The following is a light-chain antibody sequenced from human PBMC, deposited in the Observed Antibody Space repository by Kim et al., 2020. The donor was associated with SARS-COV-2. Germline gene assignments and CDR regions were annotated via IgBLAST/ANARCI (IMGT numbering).Light chain of an antibody. CDR2: WVT. CDR1: SSNIGGYNY. V-gene: IGLV2-8*01. Sequence: QSALTQPPSASGSPGQSVTISCTGSSSNIGGYNYVSWYQQYPGKAPKLILFWVTQRPSGVPDRFSGSKSGNTASLTVSGLQAEDEADYYCSSYGGDNTEVVFGGGTKLTVL. J-gene: IGLJ2*01. CDR3: SSYGGDNTEVV.